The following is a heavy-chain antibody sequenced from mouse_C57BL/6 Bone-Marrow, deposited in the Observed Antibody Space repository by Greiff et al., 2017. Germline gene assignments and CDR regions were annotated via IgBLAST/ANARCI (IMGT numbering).Heavy chain of an antibody. CDR3: ARFYYYGSSYDWYFDV. CDR1: GFTFTDYY. CDR2: IRNKANGYTT. J-gene: IGHJ1*03. V-gene: IGHV7-3*01. Sequence: EVKVVESGGGLVQPGGSLSLSCAASGFTFTDYYMSWVRQPPGKALEWLGFIRNKANGYTTKYSASVKGRFTISRDNSQSILYLQMNALRAEDSATYYCARFYYYGSSYDWYFDVWGTGTTVTVSS. D-gene: IGHD1-1*01.